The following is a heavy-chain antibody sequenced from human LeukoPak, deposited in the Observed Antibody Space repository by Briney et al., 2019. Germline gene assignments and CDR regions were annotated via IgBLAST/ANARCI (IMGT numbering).Heavy chain of an antibody. CDR1: GGSISSSSYY. D-gene: IGHD2-2*01. Sequence: SETLSLTCTDSGGSISSSSYYWGWIRQPPGKGLEWIGSIYYSGSTYYNPSLKSRVTISVDTSKNQFSLKLSSVTAADTAVYYCARQETSDFDYWGQGTLVTVSS. J-gene: IGHJ4*02. V-gene: IGHV4-39*01. CDR2: IYYSGST. CDR3: ARQETSDFDY.